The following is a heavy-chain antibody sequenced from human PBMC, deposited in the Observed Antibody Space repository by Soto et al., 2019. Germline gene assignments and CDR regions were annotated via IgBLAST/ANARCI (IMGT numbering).Heavy chain of an antibody. CDR3: ASSGIVGREVNTWFDP. CDR2: ISYRGST. CDR1: AGSITTSY. V-gene: IGHV4-59*01. Sequence: WETQSLTCTVSAGSITTSYWSWIRQPLGKALEWIGYISYRGSTNYNPSLKSRLTISIDTSKSQISLKLTSMTTADTAVYYCASSGIVGREVNTWFDPWGQGTLVTVSS. J-gene: IGHJ5*02. D-gene: IGHD3-22*01.